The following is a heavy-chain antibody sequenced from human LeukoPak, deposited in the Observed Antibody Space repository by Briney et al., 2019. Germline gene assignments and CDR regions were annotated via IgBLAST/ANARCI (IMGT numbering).Heavy chain of an antibody. CDR1: GFTFSGYS. J-gene: IGHJ4*02. CDR3: ASQYYYDSSGYYDRDY. D-gene: IGHD3-22*01. CDR2: FGTRSTSI. V-gene: IGHV3-21*01. Sequence: PGGSLRLSCTASGFTFSGYSMNWIRQAPGKGLVWVSSFGTRSTSIYHAGSVKGRFAISRDNAKNSLYLQMNSLRAEDTAVYYCASQYYYDSSGYYDRDYWGQGTLVTVSS.